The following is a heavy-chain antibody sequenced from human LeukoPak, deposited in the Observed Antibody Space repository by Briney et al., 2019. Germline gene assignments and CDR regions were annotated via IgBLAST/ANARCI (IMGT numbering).Heavy chain of an antibody. CDR2: INSDGSST. D-gene: IGHD4-17*01. V-gene: IGHV3-74*01. CDR1: GFTFSSYW. CDR3: ARDNGDYGIDY. Sequence: GGSLRLPCAASGFTFSSYWMHWVRQAPGKGLVWVSRINSDGSSTSYADSVKGRFTISRDNAKNTLYLQMNSLRAEDTAVYYCARDNGDYGIDYWGQGTLVTVSS. J-gene: IGHJ4*02.